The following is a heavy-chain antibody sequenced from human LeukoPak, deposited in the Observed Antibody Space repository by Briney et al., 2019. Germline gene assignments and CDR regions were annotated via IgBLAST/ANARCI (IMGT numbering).Heavy chain of an antibody. CDR2: IYYSGST. J-gene: IGHJ5*02. D-gene: IGHD6-19*01. CDR1: GGSISSHY. Sequence: PSETLSLTCTVSGGSISSHYWSWIRQPPGKGLEWIGYIYYSGSTNYNPSLKSRVTISVDTSKNQFTLKLSSVTAADTAVYYCASSYSSGWPHWFDPWGQGTLVTVSS. CDR3: ASSYSSGWPHWFDP. V-gene: IGHV4-59*11.